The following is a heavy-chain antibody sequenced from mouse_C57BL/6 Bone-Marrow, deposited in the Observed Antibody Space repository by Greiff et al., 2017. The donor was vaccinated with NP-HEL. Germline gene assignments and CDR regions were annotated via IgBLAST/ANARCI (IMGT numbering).Heavy chain of an antibody. D-gene: IGHD2-5*01. CDR1: GYTFTDYY. CDR2: INPNNGGT. V-gene: IGHV1-26*01. CDR3: ARRGIYSNYRY. J-gene: IGHJ2*01. Sequence: VQLQQSGPELVKPGASVKISCKASGYTFTDYYMNWVKQSHGKSLEWIGDINPNNGGTSYNQKFKGKATLTVDKSSSTAYMELRSLTSEDSAVYYCARRGIYSNYRYWGQGTTLAVSS.